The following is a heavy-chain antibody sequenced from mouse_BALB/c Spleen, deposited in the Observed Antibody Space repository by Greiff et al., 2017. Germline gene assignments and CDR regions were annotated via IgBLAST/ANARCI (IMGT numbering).Heavy chain of an antibody. V-gene: IGHV1S135*01. J-gene: IGHJ4*01. CDR3: ARRGWDKFEDYAMDY. CDR2: IDPYNGGT. CDR1: GYSFTDYN. D-gene: IGHD3-3*01. Sequence: EVQLQQSGPELVKPGASVKVSCKASGYSFTDYNMYWVKQSHGKSLEWIGYIDPYNGGTSYNQKFKDKATLTADKSSSTAYMQLSSLTSEDSAVYYCARRGWDKFEDYAMDYWGQGTSVTVSS.